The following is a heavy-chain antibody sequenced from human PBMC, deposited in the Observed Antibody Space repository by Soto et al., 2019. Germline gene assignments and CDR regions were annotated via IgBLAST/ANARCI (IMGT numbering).Heavy chain of an antibody. D-gene: IGHD2-15*01. V-gene: IGHV2-5*02. CDR3: VHTPNYRLGGLHY. J-gene: IGHJ4*02. Sequence: GSGPTLVNPTHTLTLTCSFSGFSLSATGVGVGWVRQPRGKALEFLALIYWDDDQKFRPLLRNRLTITKDTSKNEVVLTMTNMDSVDSGTYYCVHTPNYRLGGLHYWGRGTLVTVSS. CDR1: GFSLSATGVG. CDR2: IYWDDDQ.